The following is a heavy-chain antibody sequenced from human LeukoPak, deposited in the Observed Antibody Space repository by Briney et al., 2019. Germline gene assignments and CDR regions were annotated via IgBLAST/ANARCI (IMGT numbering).Heavy chain of an antibody. Sequence: PGGSLRLSCAASGFTFSNYAMNWVRQAPGKGLEYVSGINGRGGSISYADSVRGRFTISRDNSKNTLYLQMNSLRAEDTAVYYCAKDLGYGDRTSNYWGQGTLVTVSS. D-gene: IGHD4-17*01. V-gene: IGHV3-23*01. CDR3: AKDLGYGDRTSNY. J-gene: IGHJ4*02. CDR1: GFTFSNYA. CDR2: INGRGGSI.